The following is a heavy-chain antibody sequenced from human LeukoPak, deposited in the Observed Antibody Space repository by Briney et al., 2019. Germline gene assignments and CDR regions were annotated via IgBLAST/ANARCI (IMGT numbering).Heavy chain of an antibody. CDR2: ISGSGGST. CDR3: AKDPHVSVWGSYPGPYYFDY. Sequence: PGGSLRLSCAASGFTFSSYALSWVRQAPGKGLEWVSAISGSGGSTYYADSVKGRFTISRDNSKNTLYLQMNSLRAEDTAVYYCAKDPHVSVWGSYPGPYYFDYWGQGTLVTVSS. V-gene: IGHV3-23*01. CDR1: GFTFSSYA. D-gene: IGHD3-16*02. J-gene: IGHJ4*02.